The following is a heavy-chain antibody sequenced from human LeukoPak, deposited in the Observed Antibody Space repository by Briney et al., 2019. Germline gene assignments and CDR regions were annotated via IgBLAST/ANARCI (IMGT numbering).Heavy chain of an antibody. D-gene: IGHD3-22*01. J-gene: IGHJ4*02. CDR2: IDIDGTTT. Sequence: PGGSLRLSCAASGFTFRSYWMHWVRQVPGKGLVWVSRIDIDGTTTTYADSEKGRFTISRDNAKNTVYLQMNSLRAEDTAVYYCARDPLLYYYDSSGYYYPYWGQGTLVTVSS. V-gene: IGHV3-74*01. CDR1: GFTFRSYW. CDR3: ARDPLLYYYDSSGYYYPY.